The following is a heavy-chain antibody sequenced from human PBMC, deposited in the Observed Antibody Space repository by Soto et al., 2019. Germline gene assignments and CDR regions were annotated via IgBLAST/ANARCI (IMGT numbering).Heavy chain of an antibody. Sequence: SETLSLTCTVSGGSISSYYWSRIRQPPGKGLEWIGYIYYSGSTNYNPSLKSRVTISVDTSKNQFSLKLSSVTAADTAVYYCARVECSGGSCPYYYYYMDVWGKGTTVTVSS. J-gene: IGHJ6*03. CDR3: ARVECSGGSCPYYYYYMDV. CDR2: IYYSGST. V-gene: IGHV4-59*01. CDR1: GGSISSYY. D-gene: IGHD2-15*01.